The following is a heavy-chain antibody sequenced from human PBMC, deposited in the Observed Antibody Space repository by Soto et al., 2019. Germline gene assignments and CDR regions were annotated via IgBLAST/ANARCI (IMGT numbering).Heavy chain of an antibody. J-gene: IGHJ4*02. Sequence: QLQESGPGLVKPSETLSLTCTVSGGSISSYYWSWIRQPPGRGLESLGYIYYTGNTFYNPSLKSRVTISVDTSKNPVSLNLSSVTAADTAIYYCARGGWYLTYWGQGALVTVSS. CDR3: ARGGWYLTY. D-gene: IGHD6-19*01. V-gene: IGHV4-59*01. CDR1: GGSISSYY. CDR2: IYYTGNT.